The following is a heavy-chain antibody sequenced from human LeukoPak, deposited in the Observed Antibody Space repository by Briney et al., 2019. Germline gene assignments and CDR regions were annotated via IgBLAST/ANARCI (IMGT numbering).Heavy chain of an antibody. CDR2: VYSSAST. D-gene: IGHD3-22*01. J-gene: IGHJ3*02. CDR3: AKSNGYGLIDI. V-gene: IGHV4-4*07. Sequence: SETLSLTCTVSGGSISSYYWSWIRQPAGKGLECIGRVYSSASTNYNPSLKSRVTMSVDTSKNQFSLKLNSVTAADTAVYYCAKSNGYGLIDIWGQGTMVTVSS. CDR1: GGSISSYY.